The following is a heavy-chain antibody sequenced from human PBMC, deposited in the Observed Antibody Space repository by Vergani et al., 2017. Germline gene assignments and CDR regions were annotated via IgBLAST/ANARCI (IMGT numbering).Heavy chain of an antibody. J-gene: IGHJ4*02. Sequence: QVQLVQSGAEVKKPGASVKVFCKASGYTFTGFYMHWVRQAPGQGLEWMGWINPNSGGTNYAQKFQGWVTMTRDTSISTAYMELSRLRSDATAVYYCARGDEVMMANFDYWGQGTLVTVSS. V-gene: IGHV1-2*04. CDR2: INPNSGGT. CDR3: ARGDEVMMANFDY. CDR1: GYTFTGFY. D-gene: IGHD5-24*01.